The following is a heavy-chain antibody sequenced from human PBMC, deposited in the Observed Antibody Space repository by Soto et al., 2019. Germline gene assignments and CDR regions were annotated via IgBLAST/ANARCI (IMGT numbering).Heavy chain of an antibody. J-gene: IGHJ4*02. CDR3: ARESEDLTSNFDY. Sequence: EVQLVESGGGLVKPGGSLRLSCAASGFTFTRYSMNWVRQAPGKGLEWVSSISGTTNYIYYGDSMKGRFTISRDNAKNSRYLEMNSLRAEDTAVYYCARESEDLTSNFDYWGQGTLVTVSS. CDR1: GFTFTRYS. V-gene: IGHV3-21*06. CDR2: ISGTTNYI.